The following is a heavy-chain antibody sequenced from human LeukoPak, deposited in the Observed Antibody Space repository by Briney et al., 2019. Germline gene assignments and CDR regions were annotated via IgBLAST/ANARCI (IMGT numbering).Heavy chain of an antibody. CDR2: IYYSGST. V-gene: IGHV4-39*07. D-gene: IGHD5-18*01. CDR1: GGSISSSSYY. J-gene: IGHJ4*02. CDR3: ARVGIQRRPIDY. Sequence: SETLSLTCTVSGGSISSSSYYWGWIRQPPGKGLEWIGSIYYSGSTYYNPSLKSRVTISVDTSKNQFSLKLSSVTAADTAVYYCARVGIQRRPIDYWGQGTLVTVSS.